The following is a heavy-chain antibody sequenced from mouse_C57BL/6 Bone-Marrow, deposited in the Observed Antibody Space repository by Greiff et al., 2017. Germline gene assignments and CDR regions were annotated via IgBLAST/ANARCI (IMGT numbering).Heavy chain of an antibody. D-gene: IGHD1-1*01. CDR2: ISSGGSYT. J-gene: IGHJ2*01. CDR1: GFTFSSYG. CDR3: ARQGTTEDY. V-gene: IGHV5-6*02. Sequence: DVKLQESGGDLVKPGGSLKLSCAASGFTFSSYGMSWVRQTPDKRLEWVATISSGGSYTYYPDSVKGRFTISRDNAKNTLYLHMSSLKSEDTAMYYCARQGTTEDYWGQGTTLTVSS.